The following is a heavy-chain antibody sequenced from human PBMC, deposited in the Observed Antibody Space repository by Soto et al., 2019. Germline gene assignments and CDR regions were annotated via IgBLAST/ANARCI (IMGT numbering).Heavy chain of an antibody. CDR2: IYYSGST. Sequence: VQLQESGPGLVKPSETLSLTCTVSGGSISSYYWSWIRQPPGKGLEWIGYIYYSGSTNYNPSLRSRVTISVDTSKNQFSLKLSSVTAADTAVYYCAREDTAMVGVFDYWGQGTLVTVSS. V-gene: IGHV4-59*01. CDR3: AREDTAMVGVFDY. CDR1: GGSISSYY. J-gene: IGHJ4*02. D-gene: IGHD5-18*01.